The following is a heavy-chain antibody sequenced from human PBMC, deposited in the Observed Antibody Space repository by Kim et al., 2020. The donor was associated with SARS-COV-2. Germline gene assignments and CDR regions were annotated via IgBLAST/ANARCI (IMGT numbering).Heavy chain of an antibody. CDR2: IYSGGST. D-gene: IGHD4-17*01. CDR1: GFIVSSNY. J-gene: IGHJ6*02. Sequence: GGSLRLSCAASGFIVSSNYMSWVRQAPGKGLEWVSVIYSGGSTYYADSVKGRFTISRDNSKNMLYLQMNSLRAEDTAVYYCARDATDYGDYWSGYYYGMDVWGQGTTVTIPS. V-gene: IGHV3-66*01. CDR3: ARDATDYGDYWSGYYYGMDV.